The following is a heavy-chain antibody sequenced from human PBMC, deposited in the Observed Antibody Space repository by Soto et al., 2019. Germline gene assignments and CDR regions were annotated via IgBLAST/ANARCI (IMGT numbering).Heavy chain of an antibody. Sequence: ELQVLEAGGGLVQPGGSLRLTCAASGFTLSEYGTSWVRQAPGKGLEWVSFVSGSGASTYYTDSVKGRFTMSRACSNNTDWKKMTGPSAEATAVYYCAPSSYGERDWAQGTLVGVS. CDR3: APSSYGERD. CDR2: VSGSGAST. J-gene: IGHJ4*02. D-gene: IGHD3-10*01. CDR1: GFTLSEYG. V-gene: IGHV3-23*01.